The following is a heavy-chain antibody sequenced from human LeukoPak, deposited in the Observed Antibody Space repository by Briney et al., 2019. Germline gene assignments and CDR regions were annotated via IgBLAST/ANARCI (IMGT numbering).Heavy chain of an antibody. J-gene: IGHJ5*02. CDR1: GGSISSSNW. CDR3: ARAAYGSGSYYMGAINWFDP. Sequence: SETLSLTCTVSGGSISSSNWWSWVRQPPGKGLEWIGEIYHSGSTNYNPSLKSRVTISVDTSKNQFSLKLSSVTAADTAVYYCARAAYGSGSYYMGAINWFDPWGQGTLVTVSS. D-gene: IGHD3-10*01. V-gene: IGHV4-4*02. CDR2: IYHSGST.